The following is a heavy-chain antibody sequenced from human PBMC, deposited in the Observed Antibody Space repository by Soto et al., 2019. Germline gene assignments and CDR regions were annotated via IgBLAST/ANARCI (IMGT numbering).Heavy chain of an antibody. CDR1: GGSINSGGYS. D-gene: IGHD2-2*01. CDR3: ARVERTLSTPFADGMEV. V-gene: IGHV4-30-2*01. Sequence: QLQLQESGSGLVKPSQTLSLTCTVSGGSINSGGYSWIWIRQPPGKGLEWIGYIYHTGNTFYNPFLQSRITLSVDQSKNQFSLSLGSVTAAGTAMYYCARVERTLSTPFADGMEVGGQGTTVTVSS. CDR2: IYHTGNT. J-gene: IGHJ6*02.